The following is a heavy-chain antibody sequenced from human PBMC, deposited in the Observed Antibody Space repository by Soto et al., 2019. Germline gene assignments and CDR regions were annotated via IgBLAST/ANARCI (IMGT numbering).Heavy chain of an antibody. J-gene: IGHJ5*02. V-gene: IGHV1-69*13. Sequence: ASVKVSCKASGGTFSSYAISWVRQAPGQGLEWMGGIIPIFGTANYAQKFQGRVTITADESTSTAYMELSSLRSEDTAVYYCARDAPYYYDSSGYYNWFDPWGQGTLVTVPS. CDR2: IIPIFGTA. CDR3: ARDAPYYYDSSGYYNWFDP. D-gene: IGHD3-22*01. CDR1: GGTFSSYA.